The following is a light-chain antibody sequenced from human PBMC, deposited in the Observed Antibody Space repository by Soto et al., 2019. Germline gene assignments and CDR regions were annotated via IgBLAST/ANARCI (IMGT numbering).Light chain of an antibody. Sequence: IVMTQSPATLSVSPGERATLSCRASQSVSSNLAWYQQKPGQAPRLLIYGASTRATGIPARFSGSGSGTEFTLTISSLQSEDFAVYYCQQCNNWPITFGQGTRLEIK. V-gene: IGKV3-15*01. CDR3: QQCNNWPIT. CDR1: QSVSSN. CDR2: GAS. J-gene: IGKJ5*01.